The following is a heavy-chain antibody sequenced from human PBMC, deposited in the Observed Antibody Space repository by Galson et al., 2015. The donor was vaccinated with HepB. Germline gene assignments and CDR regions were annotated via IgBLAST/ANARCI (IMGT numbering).Heavy chain of an antibody. J-gene: IGHJ4*02. CDR1: GFTVSNNY. CDR3: ARDPGIYDASTG. Sequence: SLRLSCAASGFTVSNNYMRWVRQVAGKGLERVAIIYSGGRPDYAASVKGRFTISRDNFKNTLYLQMTSRRAEDTALYYCARDPGIYDASTGWGRGTLVTVSS. D-gene: IGHD5-12*01. CDR2: IYSGGRP. V-gene: IGHV3-66*02.